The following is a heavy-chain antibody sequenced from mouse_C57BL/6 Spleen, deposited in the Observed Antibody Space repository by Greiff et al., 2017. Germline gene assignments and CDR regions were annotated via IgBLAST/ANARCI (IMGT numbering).Heavy chain of an antibody. V-gene: IGHV3-6*01. CDR2: ISYDGSN. D-gene: IGHD2-4*01. J-gene: IGHJ3*01. Sequence: EVKLQESGPGLVKPSQSLSLTCSVTGYSITSGYYWNWIRRFPGNKLEWLGYISYDGSNNYNPPLKNRISITRDTSKNQFFRKLNSVTTEDTATYYCARKKSYDYDESDWFAYWGQGTLVTVSA. CDR3: ARKKSYDYDESDWFAY. CDR1: GYSITSGYY.